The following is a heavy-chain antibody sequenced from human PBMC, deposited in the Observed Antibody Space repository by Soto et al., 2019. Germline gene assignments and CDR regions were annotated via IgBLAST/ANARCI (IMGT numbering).Heavy chain of an antibody. J-gene: IGHJ5*02. V-gene: IGHV3-21*01. D-gene: IGHD4-4*01. CDR1: GFTFSSYS. CDR2: ISSSSSYI. CDR3: ASHDYSKGWFDP. Sequence: EVQLVESGGGLVKPGGSLRLSCAASGFTFSSYSMNWVRQAPGKGLEWVSSISSSSSYIYYADSVKGRFTISRDNAKNSLYLQMNSLRAEDTAVYYCASHDYSKGWFDPWGQGTLVTVSS.